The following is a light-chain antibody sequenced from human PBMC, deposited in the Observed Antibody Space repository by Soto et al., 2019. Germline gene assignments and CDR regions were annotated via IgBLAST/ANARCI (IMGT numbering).Light chain of an antibody. CDR1: QSVSSN. CDR3: QQYSTWPTIT. CDR2: GAS. J-gene: IGKJ5*01. Sequence: EIVSTGSPATLSVTPGERAKLSCRASQSVSSNLAWYQQKPCQAHRLLIYGASTRATGIPARFSGSGSGTEFTLTISSLQSEDFAVYYCQQYSTWPTITVGQGTRLEI. V-gene: IGKV3-15*01.